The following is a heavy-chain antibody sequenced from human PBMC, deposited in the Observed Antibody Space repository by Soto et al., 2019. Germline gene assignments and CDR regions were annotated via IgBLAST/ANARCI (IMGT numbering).Heavy chain of an antibody. J-gene: IGHJ4*02. CDR3: ATETYWSFDY. V-gene: IGHV3-30*03. CDR1: GFTFSSYG. D-gene: IGHD2-8*02. CDR2: ISYDGSNK. Sequence: PGGSLRLSCAASGFTFSSYGMHWVRQAPGKGLEWVAVISYDGSNKYYVDSVKGRFTISRDNAKDSLYLQLSSLRAEDTAVYYCATETYWSFDYWGQGALVTVSS.